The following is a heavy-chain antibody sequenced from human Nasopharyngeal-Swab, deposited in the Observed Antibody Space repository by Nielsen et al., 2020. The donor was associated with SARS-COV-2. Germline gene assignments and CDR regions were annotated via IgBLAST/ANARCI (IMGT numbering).Heavy chain of an antibody. CDR3: ARAAGYSSGWVDY. V-gene: IGHV4-61*02. Sequence: SETLSLTCTASGGSISSGSYYWSWIRQPAGKGLEWIGRIYTSGSTNYNPSLKSRVTISVDTSKNQFSLKLSSVTAADTAVYYCARAAGYSSGWVDYWGQGTLVTVSS. D-gene: IGHD6-19*01. CDR1: GGSISSGSYY. J-gene: IGHJ4*02. CDR2: IYTSGST.